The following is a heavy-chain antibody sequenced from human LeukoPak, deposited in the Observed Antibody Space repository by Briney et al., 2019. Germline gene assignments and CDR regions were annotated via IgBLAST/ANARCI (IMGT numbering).Heavy chain of an antibody. D-gene: IGHD2-21*01. CDR3: ARDIGDDPPDY. J-gene: IGHJ4*02. Sequence: ASVKVSCKASGYTFLNYWIQWVRQAPGQGLEWMGMIKPSGGDTTYAQKFQGRVTMTRDTSTSTVYMELSSLRSEDTAVYYCARDIGDDPPDYWGQGTLVTVSS. V-gene: IGHV1-46*01. CDR1: GYTFLNYW. CDR2: IKPSGGDT.